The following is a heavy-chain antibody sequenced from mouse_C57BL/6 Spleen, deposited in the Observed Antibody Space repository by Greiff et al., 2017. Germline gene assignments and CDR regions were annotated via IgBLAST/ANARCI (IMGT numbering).Heavy chain of an antibody. CDR2: IWRGGST. D-gene: IGHD4-1*01. Sequence: VQLQQSGPGLVQPSPSLSITCTVSGFSLTSYGVHWVRQSPGKGLEWLGVIWRGGSTDYNAAFISRLSISKDNSKRQVFFKMNSLQADDTAIYYCARQTGDWYFDVWGTGTTVTVSS. J-gene: IGHJ1*03. CDR3: ARQTGDWYFDV. CDR1: GFSLTSYG. V-gene: IGHV2-2*01.